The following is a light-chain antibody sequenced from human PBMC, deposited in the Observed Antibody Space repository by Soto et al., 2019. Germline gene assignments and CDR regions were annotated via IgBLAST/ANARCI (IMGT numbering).Light chain of an antibody. V-gene: IGKV3-20*01. CDR2: DAS. CDR1: QSVSSY. CDR3: QLYGDSPMYT. J-gene: IGKJ2*01. Sequence: EIVLTLSPATLSLSPGERATLSCRASQSVSSYLAWYQQKPGQAPRLLIYDASTRATGVPDTFSGSGSGTDFTLTISRLEPEDFAVYYCQLYGDSPMYTFGLGTKVDIK.